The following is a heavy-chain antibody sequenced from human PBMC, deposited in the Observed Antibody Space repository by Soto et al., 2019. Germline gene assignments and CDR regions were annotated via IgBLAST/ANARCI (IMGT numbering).Heavy chain of an antibody. CDR1: GFTFSSYT. CDR2: ISGSGSST. V-gene: IGHV3-23*01. J-gene: IGHJ4*02. D-gene: IGHD1-26*01. Sequence: GGSRRLSCAASGFTFSSYTMNWVRQAPWKGLEWVSAISGSGSSTYYADFAKGRFTISRDNSKDTVYLQMNSLKVEDTAVYYCAKPPGILLPATAPSDYSCQGTLLTLSS. CDR3: AKPPGILLPATAPSDY.